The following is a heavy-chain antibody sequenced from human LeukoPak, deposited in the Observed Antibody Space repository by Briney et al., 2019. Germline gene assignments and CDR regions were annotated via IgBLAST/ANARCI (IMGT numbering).Heavy chain of an antibody. D-gene: IGHD4-17*01. CDR3: ARQSTTVDAFDI. CDR2: INHSGST. J-gene: IGHJ3*02. CDR1: GGSFRVYY. Sequence: PSETLSLTCGVYGGSFRVYYWSWVPHPPGRGLEWRGEINHSGSTNYNPSLKSRGTISVDTSKNQFSLKLSSVTAADTAVYYCARQSTTVDAFDIWGQGTMVTVSS. V-gene: IGHV4-34*01.